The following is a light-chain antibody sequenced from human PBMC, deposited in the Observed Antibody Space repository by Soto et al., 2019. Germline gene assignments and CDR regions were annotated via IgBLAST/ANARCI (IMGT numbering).Light chain of an antibody. J-gene: IGKJ2*01. CDR3: QQRDTWPRT. CDR2: GAS. CDR1: QSVGSY. Sequence: EIVLTQSPATLSLSPGERATLSCRASQSVGSYLAWYQHKPGQAPRLLIYGASNRATDIPGRFSGRGSGTDFTLTISSLESGASAVYYCQQRDTWPRTFGQGTKLEIK. V-gene: IGKV3-11*01.